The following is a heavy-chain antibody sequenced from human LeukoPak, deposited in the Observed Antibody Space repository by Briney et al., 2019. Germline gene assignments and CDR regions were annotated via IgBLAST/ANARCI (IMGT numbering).Heavy chain of an antibody. V-gene: IGHV3-23*01. CDR2: ITGSGDTT. CDR3: VRNLRKLDY. J-gene: IGHJ4*02. D-gene: IGHD1-14*01. Sequence: SGGSLRLSCAASGLTFSSYAMSWVRQAPGKGLEWVSCITGSGDTTYYADSVRGRFSISRDNSKNTLYLEMNSPRAEDTAVYYCVRNLRKLDYWGQGSLVTVSS. CDR1: GLTFSSYA.